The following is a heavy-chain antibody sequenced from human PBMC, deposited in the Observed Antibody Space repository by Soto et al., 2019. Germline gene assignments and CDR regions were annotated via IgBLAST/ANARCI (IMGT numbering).Heavy chain of an antibody. Sequence: SETLSFPGTVSGGSISSYYWSWIRQPPGKGLEWIEYIYYSGSTNYNRSLESRVTISVDTSKNQFSLKLRSVTAADTAVYDCARCDSGSYYCPYWGQGTLVTVSS. CDR3: ARCDSGSYYCPY. CDR2: IYYSGST. D-gene: IGHD1-26*01. V-gene: IGHV4-59*01. CDR1: GGSISSYY. J-gene: IGHJ4*02.